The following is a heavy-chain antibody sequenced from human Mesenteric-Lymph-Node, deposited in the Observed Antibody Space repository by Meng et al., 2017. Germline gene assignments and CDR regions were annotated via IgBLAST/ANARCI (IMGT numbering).Heavy chain of an antibody. CDR1: GFTFSSYS. Sequence: GGSLRLSCAASGFTFSSYSMNWVRQAPGKGLEWVSSISSSSSYIYYADSVKGRFTISRDNAKNSLYLQMNSLSAEDTGVYYCATEDHWTGSLSDDFGMKLWGQGTTVTVSS. CDR3: ATEDHWTGSLSDDFGMKL. CDR2: ISSSSSYI. J-gene: IGHJ6*02. V-gene: IGHV3-21*01. D-gene: IGHD1-1*01.